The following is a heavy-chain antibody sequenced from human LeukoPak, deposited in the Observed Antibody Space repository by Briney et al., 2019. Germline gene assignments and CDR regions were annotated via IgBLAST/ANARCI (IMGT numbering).Heavy chain of an antibody. CDR3: ARDTIAAALSNWFDP. CDR1: GYIFTDYY. V-gene: IGHV1-2*02. Sequence: ASVKVSCKASGYIFTDYYMHWVRQAPGQGLEWMGWINPNSGGTNYAQKFQGRVTMTRDTSISTAYMELSRLRSDDTAVYYCARDTIAAALSNWFDPWGQGTLVTVSS. D-gene: IGHD6-13*01. CDR2: INPNSGGT. J-gene: IGHJ5*02.